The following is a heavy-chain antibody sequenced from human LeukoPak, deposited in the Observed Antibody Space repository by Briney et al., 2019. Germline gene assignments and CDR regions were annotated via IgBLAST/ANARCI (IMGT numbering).Heavy chain of an antibody. V-gene: IGHV1-2*02. D-gene: IGHD1-26*01. CDR1: GYTFTGYY. Sequence: GASVKVSCKASGYTFTGYYMHWVRQAPGQGLEWMGWINPNSGGTNYAQKFQGRVTMTRDTSISTAYMELSRLRSDDTAVYYCTRYSGSSGAFDIWGQGTMVTVSS. CDR3: TRYSGSSGAFDI. J-gene: IGHJ3*02. CDR2: INPNSGGT.